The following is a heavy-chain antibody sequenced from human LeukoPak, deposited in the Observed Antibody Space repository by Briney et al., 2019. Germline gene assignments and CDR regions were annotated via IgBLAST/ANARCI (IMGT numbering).Heavy chain of an antibody. CDR1: GFTFADYA. CDR2: ISWSSGSI. D-gene: IGHD4-17*01. Sequence: GRSLRLSCAASGFTFADYAMVWVRQAPGKGLEWVSGISWSSGSIGYAVSVKVRFTISSANAMNSMYLQMSSLRAEATAVYYCAKESLGYGDYECFDYWGHGTLVTVSS. J-gene: IGHJ4*01. V-gene: IGHV3-9*01. CDR3: AKESLGYGDYECFDY.